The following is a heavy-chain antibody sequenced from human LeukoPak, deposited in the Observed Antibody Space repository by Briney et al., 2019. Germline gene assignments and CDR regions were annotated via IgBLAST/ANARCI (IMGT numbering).Heavy chain of an antibody. CDR1: GYTFTGYY. J-gene: IGHJ4*02. D-gene: IGHD3-22*01. V-gene: IGHV1-2*02. Sequence: ASVKVSCKASGYTFTGYYMHWVRQAPGQGLGWMGWINPNSGGTNYAQKFQGRVTMTRDTSISTAYMELSRLRSDDTAVYYCAREPNDSSSPLSYWGQGTLVTVSS. CDR3: AREPNDSSSPLSY. CDR2: INPNSGGT.